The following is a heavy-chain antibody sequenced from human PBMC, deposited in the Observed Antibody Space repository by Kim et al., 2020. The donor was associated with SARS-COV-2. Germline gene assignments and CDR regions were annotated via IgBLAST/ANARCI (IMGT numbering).Heavy chain of an antibody. J-gene: IGHJ4*02. CDR1: GFTFSSYS. Sequence: GGSLRLSCAASGFTFSSYSMNWVRQAPGKGLEWVSSISSSSSYVSYADSLKGRFTISRDNAKNSLYLQMNSLRAEDTAVYYCASGYTVTTLDYWGQGTLVTVSS. D-gene: IGHD4-4*01. CDR2: ISSSSSYV. CDR3: ASGYTVTTLDY. V-gene: IGHV3-21*01.